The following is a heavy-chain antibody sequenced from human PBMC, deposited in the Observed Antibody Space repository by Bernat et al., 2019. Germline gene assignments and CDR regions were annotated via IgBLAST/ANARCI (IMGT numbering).Heavy chain of an antibody. J-gene: IGHJ4*02. Sequence: QEQLVESGGGLVKPGGSLRLSCAASGFTFSDYYMNWIRQAPGKGLEWVSDISSSGYYTNYADPVKGRFTISRDNAKNSLYLQMNSLGADDTAGYDCARGTPQINWGQGTLVTVSA. CDR3: ARGTPQIN. CDR1: GFTFSDYY. CDR2: ISSSGYYT. D-gene: IGHD2-15*01. V-gene: IGHV3-11*05.